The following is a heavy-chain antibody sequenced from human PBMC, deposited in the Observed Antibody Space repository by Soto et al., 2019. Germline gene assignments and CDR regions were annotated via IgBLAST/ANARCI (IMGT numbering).Heavy chain of an antibody. J-gene: IGHJ4*02. Sequence: SETLSLTCTVSGGSISSYSWNWIRQPPGKGLEWIGYFFYTGSTNYNPSLESRLTMSVDVSKNHFSLRLNSVTAADTAVYYCAGGTDGKKVAYWGQGALVTVSS. CDR1: GGSISSYS. CDR3: AGGTDGKKVAY. D-gene: IGHD5-12*01. V-gene: IGHV4-59*01. CDR2: FFYTGST.